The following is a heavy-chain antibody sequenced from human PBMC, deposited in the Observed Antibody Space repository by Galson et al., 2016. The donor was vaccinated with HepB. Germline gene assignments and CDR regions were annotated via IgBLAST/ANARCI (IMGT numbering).Heavy chain of an antibody. CDR3: ARGLRWSGFFKIYFYYGMDV. D-gene: IGHD3-10*01. Sequence: SLRLSCAASGFTFSSHGMHWARQAPGKGLERVSVITDGGGSPFYADSVKGRFTISRDNSKNTLYLQMNRLKPDDTAVYFCARGLRWSGFFKIYFYYGMDVWGRGTLVTVSS. V-gene: IGHV3-NL1*01. CDR2: ITDGGGSP. J-gene: IGHJ2*01. CDR1: GFTFSSHG.